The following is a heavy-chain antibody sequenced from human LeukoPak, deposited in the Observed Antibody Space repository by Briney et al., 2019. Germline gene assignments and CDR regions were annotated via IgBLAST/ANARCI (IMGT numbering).Heavy chain of an antibody. CDR2: INTNTGNP. D-gene: IGHD4-23*01. J-gene: IGHJ5*02. Sequence: GASVKVSCKASGYTFTSYAMNWVRQPPGQGLEWMGWINTNTGNPTYAQGFTGRFVFSLDTSVSTAYLQISSLKAEDTAVYYCARESYGGILPGKKFDPWGQGTLVTVSS. V-gene: IGHV7-4-1*02. CDR3: ARESYGGILPGKKFDP. CDR1: GYTFTSYA.